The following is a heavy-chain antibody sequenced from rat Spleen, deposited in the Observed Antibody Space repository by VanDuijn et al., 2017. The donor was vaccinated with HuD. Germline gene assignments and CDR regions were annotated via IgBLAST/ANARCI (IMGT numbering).Heavy chain of an antibody. CDR3: TREGDGGYYFDY. V-gene: IGHV5-36*01. D-gene: IGHD1-11*01. J-gene: IGHJ2*01. CDR1: GFTFDDYG. CDR2: INWGGRNT. Sequence: EVKLVESGGGLVQPGRSLKLSCAASGFTFDDYGMAWVRQAPKNGLEWVASINWGGRNTYYPDNVKGRFTISRDNAKNALYLQMNNLRSEDTAIYYCTREGDGGYYFDYWGQGVMVTVSS.